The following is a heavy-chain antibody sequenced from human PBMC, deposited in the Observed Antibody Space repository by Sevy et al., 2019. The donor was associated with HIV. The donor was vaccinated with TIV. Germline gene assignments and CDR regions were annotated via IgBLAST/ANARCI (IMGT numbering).Heavy chain of an antibody. V-gene: IGHV3-11*04. CDR2: ISASLSTT. CDR1: GFSFSDYY. D-gene: IGHD3-16*01. Sequence: GGSLRLSCAASGFSFSDYYMTWIRQAPGKGLEYTSYISASLSTTHYADSVKGRFTISKDNAKKLLYLQMNSLRLEDTAVYYCARGEIMKGAFDIWGQGTLVTVSS. J-gene: IGHJ3*02. CDR3: ARGEIMKGAFDI.